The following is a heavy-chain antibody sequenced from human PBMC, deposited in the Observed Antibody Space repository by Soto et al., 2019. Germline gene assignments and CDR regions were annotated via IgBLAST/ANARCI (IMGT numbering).Heavy chain of an antibody. CDR2: INHSGST. V-gene: IGHV4-34*01. CDR1: GGSFSGYY. D-gene: IGHD3-3*02. CDR3: ARGEPSHFWSGYYTAARYFDY. J-gene: IGHJ4*02. Sequence: SETLSLTCAVYGGSFSGYYWSWIRQPPGKGLEWIGEINHSGSTNYNPSLKSRVTISVDTSKNQFSLKLSSVTAADTAVYYCARGEPSHFWSGYYTAARYFDYWGQGTLVTVSS.